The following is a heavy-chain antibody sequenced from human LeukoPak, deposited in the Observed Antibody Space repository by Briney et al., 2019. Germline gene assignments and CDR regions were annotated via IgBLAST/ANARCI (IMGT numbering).Heavy chain of an antibody. CDR1: GGSFSGYY. Sequence: SETLSLTCAVYGGSFSGYYWSWIRQSPGKGLEWIGEINHSGSTNYNPSLKSRVTISQDTSKNQFSLKLSSVTAADTAVYYCARGGRHRRFDPWGQGTLVTVSS. J-gene: IGHJ5*02. V-gene: IGHV4-34*01. CDR3: ARGGRHRRFDP. CDR2: INHSGST.